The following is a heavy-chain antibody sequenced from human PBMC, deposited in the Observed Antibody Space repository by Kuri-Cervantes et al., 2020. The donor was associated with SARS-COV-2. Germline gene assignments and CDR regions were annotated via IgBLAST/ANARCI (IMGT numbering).Heavy chain of an antibody. Sequence: SETLSLTCAVSGYSISSGYYWGWIRQPPGKGLEWIGSIYHSGSTDYNPSLKSRVTISVDTSKSQFSLMLSSVTAADAAVYYCARRRFGVFPYYFDSWGQGTLVTVSS. V-gene: IGHV4-38-2*01. D-gene: IGHD2-21*01. CDR1: GYSISSGYY. J-gene: IGHJ4*02. CDR3: ARRRFGVFPYYFDS. CDR2: IYHSGST.